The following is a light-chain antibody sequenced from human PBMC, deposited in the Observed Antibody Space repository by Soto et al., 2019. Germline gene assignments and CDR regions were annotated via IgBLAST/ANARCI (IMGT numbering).Light chain of an antibody. J-gene: IGKJ1*01. V-gene: IGKV1-39*01. CDR3: QQSYSTPPS. Sequence: DIQMTQPPSSLSASVGDRVTITCRASQSISSYLNWYQQKPGKAPKLLIYAASSLQSGVPSRFRGSESGTDFTLTISSLQPEDFATYYCQQSYSTPPSFGQGTKVEIK. CDR2: AAS. CDR1: QSISSY.